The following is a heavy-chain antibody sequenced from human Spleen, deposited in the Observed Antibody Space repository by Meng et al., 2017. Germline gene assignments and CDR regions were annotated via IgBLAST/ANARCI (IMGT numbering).Heavy chain of an antibody. CDR1: GSTFTSYA. V-gene: IGHV7-4-1*02. J-gene: IGHJ5*02. Sequence: QVQLVQSGSELMKPGASVKASCTASGSTFTSYAMNWVRQAPGQGLEWIGWTNTNTGNPTYAQGFTGRFVFSLDTSVSTAYLQISSLKAEDTAVYYCARGRVGVVVAASEVLDNWFDPWGQGTLVTVSS. D-gene: IGHD2-15*01. CDR3: ARGRVGVVVAASEVLDNWFDP. CDR2: TNTNTGNP.